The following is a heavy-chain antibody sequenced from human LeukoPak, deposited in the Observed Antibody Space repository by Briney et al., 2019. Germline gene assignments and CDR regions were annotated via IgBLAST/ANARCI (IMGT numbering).Heavy chain of an antibody. CDR1: GFTFSNYW. Sequence: GGSLRLSCAASGFTFSNYWMSWVRQAPGKGLEWVANIKQDGSEKYYVDSVKGRFTISRDNAKNSLYVQMNSLRAEDTAVYYCATHLGVSGSKYYYYMDVWGKGTTVTVSS. CDR2: IKQDGSEK. D-gene: IGHD3-10*01. V-gene: IGHV3-7*03. CDR3: ATHLGVSGSKYYYYMDV. J-gene: IGHJ6*03.